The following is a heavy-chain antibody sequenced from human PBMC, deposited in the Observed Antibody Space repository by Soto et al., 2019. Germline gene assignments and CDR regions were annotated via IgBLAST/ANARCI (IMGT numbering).Heavy chain of an antibody. D-gene: IGHD3-10*01. CDR1: GYTFTSYD. V-gene: IGHV1-8*01. J-gene: IGHJ4*02. CDR2: MNPNSGNT. CDR3: ARGGVFFFAAPTNPFDY. Sequence: ASVKVSCKASGYTFTSYDINWVLQATEQGLEWMGWMNPNSGNTGYAQKFQGRVTMTRNTSISTAYMELSSLRSEDTAVYYCARGGVFFFAAPTNPFDYWGQGTLVTVSS.